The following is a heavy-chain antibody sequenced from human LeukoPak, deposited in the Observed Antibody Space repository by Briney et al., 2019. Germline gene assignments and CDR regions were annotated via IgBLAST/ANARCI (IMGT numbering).Heavy chain of an antibody. Sequence: GGSLRLSCAASGFTFSSYAMSWVRQAPGKGLEWVSAISGSGGSTYYADSVKGRFTISRDNSKNTLYLQMNSLRADDTAVYYCARDSSMLRGPLVIYYFDFWGQGTLVTVSS. D-gene: IGHD3-10*01. CDR1: GFTFSSYA. CDR3: ARDSSMLRGPLVIYYFDF. V-gene: IGHV3-23*01. CDR2: ISGSGGST. J-gene: IGHJ4*02.